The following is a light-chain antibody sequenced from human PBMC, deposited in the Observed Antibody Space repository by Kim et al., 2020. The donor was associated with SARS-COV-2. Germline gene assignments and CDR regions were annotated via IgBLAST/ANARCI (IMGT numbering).Light chain of an antibody. V-gene: IGKV3-20*01. J-gene: IGKJ1*01. CDR2: DAS. CDR3: QQHGSAPWT. CDR1: QSISNND. Sequence: SPGEGATLSCRASQSISNNDVAWYQQKPGQAPRLLIYDASRRATGIADRFSGSGAGTDFTLTISRLGPEDFAVYHCQQHGSAPWTFGQGTKVDIK.